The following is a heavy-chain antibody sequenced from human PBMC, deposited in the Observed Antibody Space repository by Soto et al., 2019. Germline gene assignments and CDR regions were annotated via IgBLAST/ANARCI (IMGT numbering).Heavy chain of an antibody. D-gene: IGHD3-16*01. CDR2: IIAGNGNT. CDR3: AWGDRFWTGLGH. J-gene: IGHJ4*02. V-gene: IGHV1-3*01. CDR1: GYTSTNNT. Sequence: GASVKVSCKASGYTSTNNTIRWVRQAPGQRLEWMGWIIAGNGNTRYSQKFQGRVTITRDTSASTAYMELSSLRPEDTAVYFCAWGDRFWTGLGHWGQGTLVTVSS.